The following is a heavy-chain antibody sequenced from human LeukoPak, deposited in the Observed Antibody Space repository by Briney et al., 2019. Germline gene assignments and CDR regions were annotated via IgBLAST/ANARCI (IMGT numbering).Heavy chain of an antibody. D-gene: IGHD3-22*01. CDR3: ARLTDDSSGYYSHPGYFQR. V-gene: IGHV5-51*01. Sequence: GESLKISCKGSGYSFTSYWIGWVRQLPGKGLEWMGFIYPGDSDTRYSPSFQGQVTISAEKSISTAYLQWSSLKATDTAMYYCARLTDDSSGYYSHPGYFQRWGQGTLVTVSS. CDR2: IYPGDSDT. CDR1: GYSFTSYW. J-gene: IGHJ1*01.